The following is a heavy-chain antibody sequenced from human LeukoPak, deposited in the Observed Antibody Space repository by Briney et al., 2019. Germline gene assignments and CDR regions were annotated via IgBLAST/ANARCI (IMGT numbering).Heavy chain of an antibody. J-gene: IGHJ6*02. V-gene: IGHV3-11*01. CDR3: ARGHYGLDV. Sequence: GGSLRLSCAASGFTFSDHYMSWIRQAPGKGLEWVSYIYNSDSTTYYADSVKGRFTMSRDNARNSAYLQMNSLRPEDTAVYYCARGHYGLDVWGRGTTVTV. CDR2: IYNSDSTT. CDR1: GFTFSDHY.